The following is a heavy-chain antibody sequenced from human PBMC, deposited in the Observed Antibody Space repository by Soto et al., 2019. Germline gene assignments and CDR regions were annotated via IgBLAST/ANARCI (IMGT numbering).Heavy chain of an antibody. D-gene: IGHD2-2*02. Sequence: GGSLRLSCAASGFTFSSYGMHWVRQAPGKGLEWVAVIWYDGSNKYYADSVKGRFTISRDNSKNTLYLQMNSLRAEDTAVYYCAREQCSSTSCYTGWFDPWGQGTLVTVSS. CDR1: GFTFSSYG. CDR3: AREQCSSTSCYTGWFDP. J-gene: IGHJ5*02. V-gene: IGHV3-33*01. CDR2: IWYDGSNK.